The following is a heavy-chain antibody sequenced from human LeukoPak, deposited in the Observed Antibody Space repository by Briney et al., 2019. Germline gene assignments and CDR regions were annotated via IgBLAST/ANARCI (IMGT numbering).Heavy chain of an antibody. J-gene: IGHJ1*01. CDR1: GGSISSYY. Sequence: SETLSLTCTVSGGSISSYYWSWIRQPPGKGQEWIGYIYYGGSTNYNPSLKSRVTISVDTSKNQFSLKLSSVTAADTAVYYCARVADYYDSSGYLHAEYFQHWGQGTLVTVSS. CDR2: IYYGGST. CDR3: ARVADYYDSSGYLHAEYFQH. D-gene: IGHD3-22*01. V-gene: IGHV4-59*01.